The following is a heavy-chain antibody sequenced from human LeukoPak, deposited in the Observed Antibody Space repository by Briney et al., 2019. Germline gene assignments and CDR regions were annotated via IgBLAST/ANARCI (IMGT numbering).Heavy chain of an antibody. V-gene: IGHV3-48*03. D-gene: IGHD1-26*01. Sequence: GGSLRLSCAASGFTFSSYEMNWVRQAPGKGLEWVSYISSSGSTIYYADSVKGRFTISRDNAKNSLHLQMNSLRAEDTAVYYCARGVTNIVGVRFPFDHWGQGNLVTASS. CDR3: ARGVTNIVGVRFPFDH. CDR1: GFTFSSYE. CDR2: ISSSGSTI. J-gene: IGHJ4*02.